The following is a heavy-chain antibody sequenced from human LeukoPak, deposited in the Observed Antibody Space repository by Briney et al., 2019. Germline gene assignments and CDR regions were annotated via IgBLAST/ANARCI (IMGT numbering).Heavy chain of an antibody. CDR1: GYGFTNYW. D-gene: IGHD6-19*01. Sequence: GASLKISCKGSGYGFTNYWIGWVRQKPGEGLEWMGIIYPGDSDTRYSPSFQGQVTISADKSINTAYLQWSSLKASDTAIYYCARLSSGWYFDYWDQGALVTVSS. CDR3: ARLSSGWYFDY. V-gene: IGHV5-51*01. J-gene: IGHJ4*02. CDR2: IYPGDSDT.